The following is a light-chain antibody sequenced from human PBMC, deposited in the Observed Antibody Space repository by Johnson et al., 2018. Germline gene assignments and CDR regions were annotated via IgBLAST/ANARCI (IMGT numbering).Light chain of an antibody. V-gene: IGLV1-51*02. CDR2: ENN. CDR1: SSNIGNNY. J-gene: IGLJ1*01. Sequence: QSVLTQPPSVSAAPGQKVTISCSGSSSNIGNNYVSWYQQLPGTAPKLLIYENNKRPSGMPDRFSGSKSGTSATLGNTGLQTGDEADYYCGKWKRRLSAGNVFGTGTKVTVL. CDR3: GKWKRRLSAGNV.